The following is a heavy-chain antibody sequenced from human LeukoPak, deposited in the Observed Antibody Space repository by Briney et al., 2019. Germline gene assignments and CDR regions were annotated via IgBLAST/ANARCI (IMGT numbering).Heavy chain of an antibody. D-gene: IGHD3-16*01. Sequence: GGSLRLSCAASGFTFNNAWMSWVRQAPGKGLEWLGNIKEDGSEKYYLDSVRGRFTISRDNAKNSLYLQMNSLRAEDSALYYCARDYVWGSHEPDYWGQGTLVTVSS. J-gene: IGHJ4*02. CDR3: ARDYVWGSHEPDY. V-gene: IGHV3-7*01. CDR2: IKEDGSEK. CDR1: GFTFNNAW.